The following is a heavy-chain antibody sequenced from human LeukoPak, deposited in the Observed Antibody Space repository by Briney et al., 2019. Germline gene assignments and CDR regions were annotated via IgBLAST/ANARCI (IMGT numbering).Heavy chain of an antibody. Sequence: ALVKVSCKASGGTFSSYTISWVRQAPGQGLEWMGRIIPILGIANYAQKFQGRVTITADKSTSTAYMELSSLRSEDTAVYYCARRGYSYGYRQGFDYWGQGTLVTVSS. D-gene: IGHD5-18*01. CDR2: IIPILGIA. V-gene: IGHV1-69*02. J-gene: IGHJ4*02. CDR1: GGTFSSYT. CDR3: ARRGYSYGYRQGFDY.